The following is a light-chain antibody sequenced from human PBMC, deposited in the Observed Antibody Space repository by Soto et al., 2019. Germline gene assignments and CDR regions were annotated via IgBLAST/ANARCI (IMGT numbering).Light chain of an antibody. CDR1: SSKIGSNY. CDR3: AAWDDSLSGFYV. Sequence: LLTQPPTAPGTPGHTDNYSCSGSSSKIGSNYVYWYQQLPGTAPKLLIYRNNQRPSGVPDRFSGSKSGTSASLAISGLRSEDEADYYCAAWDDSLSGFYVFGTGTKVTGL. V-gene: IGLV1-47*01. J-gene: IGLJ1*01. CDR2: RNN.